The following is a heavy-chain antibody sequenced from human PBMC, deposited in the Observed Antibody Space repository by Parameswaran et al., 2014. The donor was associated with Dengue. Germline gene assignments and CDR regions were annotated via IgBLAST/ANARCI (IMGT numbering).Heavy chain of an antibody. D-gene: IGHD3-22*01. CDR3: ARYTSGYSFDS. J-gene: IGHJ4*02. Sequence: RWIRQPPGKGLEWIGYMFYSGSTYSNPSLKSRITMSVDMSKDQFSLNLRSVTAADTAVYYCARYTSGYSFDSWGQGTLVTVSS. CDR2: MFYSGST. V-gene: IGHV4-30-4*01.